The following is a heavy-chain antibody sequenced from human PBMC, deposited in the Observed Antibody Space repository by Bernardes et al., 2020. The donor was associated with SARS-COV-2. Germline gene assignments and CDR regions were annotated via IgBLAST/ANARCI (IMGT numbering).Heavy chain of an antibody. D-gene: IGHD3-9*01. CDR3: AREGARNYDILTGYTRPYYFDY. Sequence: SETLSLTCTVSGGSISSYYWSWIRQPPGKGLDWIGYIYYSGSTNYNPSLKSRVTISVDTSKHQFSLKLSSVTAADTAVYYCAREGARNYDILTGYTRPYYFDYWGQGTLVTVSS. J-gene: IGHJ4*02. CDR2: IYYSGST. V-gene: IGHV4-59*01. CDR1: GGSISSYY.